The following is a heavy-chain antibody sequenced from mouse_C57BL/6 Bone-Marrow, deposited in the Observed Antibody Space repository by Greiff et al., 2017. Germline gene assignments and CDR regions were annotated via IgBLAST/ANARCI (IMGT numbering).Heavy chain of an antibody. CDR2: IYPGSGST. V-gene: IGHV1-55*01. Sequence: QVQLQQPGAELVKPGASVKMSCKASGYTFTSYWITWVKQRPGQGLEWIGDIYPGSGSTNYNEKFKGKATLTADTSSSTAYMQLSSLTSEDSAVYYCAGTYSNLAWFDYWGQGTPVTVSA. J-gene: IGHJ3*01. D-gene: IGHD2-5*01. CDR3: AGTYSNLAWFDY. CDR1: GYTFTSYW.